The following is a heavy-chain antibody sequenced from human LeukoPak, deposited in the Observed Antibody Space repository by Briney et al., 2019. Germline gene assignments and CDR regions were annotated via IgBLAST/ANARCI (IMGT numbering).Heavy chain of an antibody. CDR2: IYYSGST. CDR1: GDSVSSSNYY. CDR3: ARGQGRFDYDSSGYYITDLDY. Sequence: SETLSLTCAVSGDSVSSSNYYWSWIRQPPGKGLEWIGYIYYSGSTNYNPSLKSRVTMSVDTSKNQFSLKLSSVTAADTAVYYCARGQGRFDYDSSGYYITDLDYWGQGTLVTVSS. J-gene: IGHJ4*02. D-gene: IGHD3-22*01. V-gene: IGHV4-61*01.